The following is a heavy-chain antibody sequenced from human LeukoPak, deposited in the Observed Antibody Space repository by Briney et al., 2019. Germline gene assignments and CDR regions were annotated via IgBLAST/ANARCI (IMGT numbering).Heavy chain of an antibody. CDR1: GGKFSSYA. J-gene: IGHJ5*02. D-gene: IGHD1-20*01. V-gene: IGHV1-69*13. CDR2: IIPFFGTP. Sequence: SVKVSCKVSGGKFSSYAISWVRQAPGQGLEWVGGIIPFFGTPYYAQKFQDRVTITADESASTAYMELSRLTSDDTAVYFCARDYFTFTSKSYNFFDPWGQGTLVTVSS. CDR3: ARDYFTFTSKSYNFFDP.